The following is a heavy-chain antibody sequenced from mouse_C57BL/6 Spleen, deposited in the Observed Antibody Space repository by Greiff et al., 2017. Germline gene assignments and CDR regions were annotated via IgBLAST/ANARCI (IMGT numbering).Heavy chain of an antibody. Sequence: EVKLVESGPELVKPGASVKISCKASGYSFTDYNMNWVKQSNGKSLEWIGVINPNYGTTSYNQKFKGKATLTVDQSSSTAYMQLNSLTSEDSAVYYCARRGGFITTSYYYAMDYWGQGTSVTVSS. V-gene: IGHV1-39*01. D-gene: IGHD1-1*01. CDR1: GYSFTDYN. CDR2: INPNYGTT. J-gene: IGHJ4*01. CDR3: ARRGGFITTSYYYAMDY.